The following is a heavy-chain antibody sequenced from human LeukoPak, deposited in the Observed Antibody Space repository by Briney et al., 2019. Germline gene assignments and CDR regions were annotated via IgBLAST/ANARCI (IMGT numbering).Heavy chain of an antibody. CDR1: GYTFTSYG. J-gene: IGHJ5*02. D-gene: IGHD3-22*01. CDR2: ISAYNGNT. CDR3: ARVESSYYYDTPPPYNWFDP. Sequence: GASVKVSCKASGYTFTSYGISWVRQAPGQGLEWMGWISAYNGNTNYAQKLQGRVTMTTDTSTSTAYMELRSLRSDDTAVYYCARVESSYYYDTPPPYNWFDPWGQGTLVTVSS. V-gene: IGHV1-18*01.